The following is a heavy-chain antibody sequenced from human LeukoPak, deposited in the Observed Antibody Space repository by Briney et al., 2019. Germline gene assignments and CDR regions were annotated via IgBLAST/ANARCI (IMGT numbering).Heavy chain of an antibody. Sequence: GGSLRLSCAASGFTFSSYAMSWVRQAPGKGLEWVSAISGSGGSTYYADSVEGRFTISRDNSKNTLYLQMNSLRAEDTAVYYCAKDPKLLSRDYYDSSGHFDYWGQGTLVTVSS. V-gene: IGHV3-23*01. CDR2: ISGSGGST. J-gene: IGHJ4*02. CDR3: AKDPKLLSRDYYDSSGHFDY. D-gene: IGHD3-22*01. CDR1: GFTFSSYA.